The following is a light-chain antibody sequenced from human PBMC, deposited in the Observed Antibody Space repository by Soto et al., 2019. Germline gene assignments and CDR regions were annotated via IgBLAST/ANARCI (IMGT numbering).Light chain of an antibody. CDR1: SSDVGGYNF. V-gene: IGLV2-14*01. Sequence: QSALTQPASVSGSPGPSITISCTGTSSDVGGYNFVSWYQHHPGKAPKLMIYEVSNRPSGVSDRFSGSKSGNTASLTISGLQAEDEAHYYCSSYTRDSTVVFGGGTKLTVL. J-gene: IGLJ2*01. CDR2: EVS. CDR3: SSYTRDSTVV.